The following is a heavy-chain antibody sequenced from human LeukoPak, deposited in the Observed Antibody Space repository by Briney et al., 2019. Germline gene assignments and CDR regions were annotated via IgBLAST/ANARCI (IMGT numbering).Heavy chain of an antibody. CDR1: GYTFTSYG. CDR3: ARVKYYYDSSGYYYFDY. D-gene: IGHD3-22*01. J-gene: IGHJ4*02. Sequence: ASVKVSCKASGYTFTSYGISWVRQAPGQGLEWMGWISAYSGNTNYAQKLQGRVTMTTDTSTSTAYMELRSLRSDDTAAYYCARVKYYYDSSGYYYFDYWGQGTLVTVSS. CDR2: ISAYSGNT. V-gene: IGHV1-18*01.